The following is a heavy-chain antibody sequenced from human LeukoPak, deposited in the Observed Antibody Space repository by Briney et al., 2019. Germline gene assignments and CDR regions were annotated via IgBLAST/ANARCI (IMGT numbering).Heavy chain of an antibody. Sequence: GGSLRLSCVASGFTFSSYAMSWVRQAPGKGLEWVSAISSSGGTTYYADFVKGRFTISRDNSKNTLYLQMNSLRSDDTAVYYCARGYYDSHGMDVWGQGTTVTVSS. CDR3: ARGYYDSHGMDV. J-gene: IGHJ6*02. V-gene: IGHV3-23*01. CDR2: ISSSGGTT. CDR1: GFTFSSYA. D-gene: IGHD3-22*01.